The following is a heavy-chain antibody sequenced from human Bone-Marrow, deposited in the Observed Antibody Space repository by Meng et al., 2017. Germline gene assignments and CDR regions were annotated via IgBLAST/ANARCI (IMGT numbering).Heavy chain of an antibody. J-gene: IGHJ5*01. CDR1: GDSIRSRNW. D-gene: IGHD2-2*02. CDR3: ARVRAYCSDSSCYIDS. Sequence: SETLSLTCAVSGDSIRSRNWWTWVRQPPGKGPEWIGEKYHSGSSNYNPSLKSRVTISVDKSKNYFFLNLSSVTAADTAIYYCARVRAYCSDSSCYIDSWGQGTLVTVSS. CDR2: KYHSGSS. V-gene: IGHV4/OR15-8*01.